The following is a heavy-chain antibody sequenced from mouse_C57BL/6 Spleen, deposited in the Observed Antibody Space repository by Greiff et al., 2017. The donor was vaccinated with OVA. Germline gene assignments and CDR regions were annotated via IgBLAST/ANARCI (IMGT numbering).Heavy chain of an antibody. CDR1: GFTFSSYG. V-gene: IGHV5-6*01. Sequence: EVKLQESGGDLVKPGGSLKLSCAASGFTFSSYGMSWVRQTPDKRLEWVATISSGGSYTYYPDSVKGRFTISRDNAKNTLYLQMSSLKSEDTAMYYCARPLIYDGYLGFAYWGQGTLVTVSA. J-gene: IGHJ3*01. CDR3: ARPLIYDGYLGFAY. D-gene: IGHD2-3*01. CDR2: ISSGGSYT.